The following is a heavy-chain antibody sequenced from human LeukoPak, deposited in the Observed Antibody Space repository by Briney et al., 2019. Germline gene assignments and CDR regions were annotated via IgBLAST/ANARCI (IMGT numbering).Heavy chain of an antibody. CDR2: ISYSGNT. Sequence: SQTLSPTPTVSRGAISRSEYYSGWIRHPPRKGLEWIGRISYSGNTCYNPSLKSRVSISVDTSKNQFSLKLSSVTAADTAVYYCARHAEYCTNGVCYYYYYYYMDVWGKGTTVTVSS. CDR1: RGAISRSEYY. V-gene: IGHV4-39*01. J-gene: IGHJ6*03. CDR3: ARHAEYCTNGVCYYYYYYYMDV. D-gene: IGHD2-8*01.